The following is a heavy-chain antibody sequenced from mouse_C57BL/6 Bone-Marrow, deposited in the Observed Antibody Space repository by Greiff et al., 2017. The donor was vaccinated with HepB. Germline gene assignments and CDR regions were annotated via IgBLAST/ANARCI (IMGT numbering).Heavy chain of an antibody. J-gene: IGHJ2*01. CDR3: TATGRYFDY. Sequence: EVKLVESGGGLVQPGGSMKLSCVASGFTFSNYWMNWVRQSPEKGLEWVAQIRLKSDNYATHYAESVKGRFTISRDDSKSSVYLQMNNLRAEDTGIYYCTATGRYFDYWGQGTTLTVSS. CDR2: IRLKSDNYAT. CDR1: GFTFSNYW. V-gene: IGHV6-3*01. D-gene: IGHD4-1*01.